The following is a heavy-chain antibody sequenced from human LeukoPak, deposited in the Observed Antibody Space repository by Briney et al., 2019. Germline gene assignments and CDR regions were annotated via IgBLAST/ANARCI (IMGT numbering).Heavy chain of an antibody. J-gene: IGHJ4*02. CDR3: ARANHGYSSGWYTSWDY. Sequence: SETLSLTCPVSGDSISSYYWSWIRQPPGKGLEWIGYIYYSGSTNYNPSLKSRVTISVDTSKNQFSLKLSSVTAADTAVYYCARANHGYSSGWYTSWDYWGQGTLVTVSS. CDR2: IYYSGST. CDR1: GDSISSYY. D-gene: IGHD6-19*01. V-gene: IGHV4-59*01.